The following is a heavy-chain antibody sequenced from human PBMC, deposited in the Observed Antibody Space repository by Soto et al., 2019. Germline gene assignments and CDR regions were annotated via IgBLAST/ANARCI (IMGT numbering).Heavy chain of an antibody. J-gene: IGHJ6*02. V-gene: IGHV3-9*01. CDR1: RFSFGDYA. Sequence: EVQLVESGGDLVQPGRSLRLSCAASRFSFGDYAMHWVRQAPGKGLEWVSGISWKSASIGYADSVKGRFTISRDNAKNSLYLQMYSLSAEDTALYHCAKSRGGTANGLDVWGQGTTVTVSS. CDR3: AKSRGGTANGLDV. D-gene: IGHD2-15*01. CDR2: ISWKSASI.